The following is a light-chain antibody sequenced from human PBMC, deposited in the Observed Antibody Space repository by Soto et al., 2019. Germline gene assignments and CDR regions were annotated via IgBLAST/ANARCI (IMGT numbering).Light chain of an antibody. V-gene: IGLV2-23*01. CDR1: SSDVGTYDL. CDR2: EAT. J-gene: IGLJ3*02. Sequence: QSALTQPASVSGSPGQSITISCTGSSSDVGTYDLVTWYQHHPGAAPKLMIYEATRRPSGISNRFSGSKSGNTASLTISGLQAEDEADYYCCSFAGSNSWVFGGGTKLTVL. CDR3: CSFAGSNSWV.